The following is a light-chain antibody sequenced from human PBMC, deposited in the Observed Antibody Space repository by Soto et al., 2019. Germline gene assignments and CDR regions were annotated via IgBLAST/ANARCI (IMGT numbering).Light chain of an antibody. Sequence: QSVLTQPPSASGTPGQTVSISCSGTSSNMRTNTVNWYQHLPGTAPKLIIYSNDQRPSGVPDRFSASKSGTSASLAINGHQSADEAVYYCAAWDDSLAWVFGGGTQLTVL. CDR2: SND. CDR3: AAWDDSLAWV. J-gene: IGLJ3*02. CDR1: SSNMRTNT. V-gene: IGLV1-44*01.